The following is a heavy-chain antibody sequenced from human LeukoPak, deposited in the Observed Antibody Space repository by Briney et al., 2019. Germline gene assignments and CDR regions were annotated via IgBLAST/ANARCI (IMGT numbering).Heavy chain of an antibody. J-gene: IGHJ4*02. Sequence: ASVTVSCKASGYTFTNYGISWVRQAPGQGLEWMAWISANNGETRYAQNLQGRLTMTTDTSTSTAYMELRSLRPDDTAVYYCARVPPSAHQLLSSNYWGQRTKVTVSS. CDR2: ISANNGET. CDR1: GYTFTNYG. V-gene: IGHV1-18*04. D-gene: IGHD2-2*01. CDR3: ARVPPSAHQLLSSNY.